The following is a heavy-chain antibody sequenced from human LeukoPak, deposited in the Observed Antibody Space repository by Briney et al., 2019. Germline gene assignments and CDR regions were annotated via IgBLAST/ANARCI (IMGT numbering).Heavy chain of an antibody. CDR1: GGTFSIYA. CDR3: ARGGTMIEPDY. CDR2: IIPIFGTA. J-gene: IGHJ4*02. Sequence: SVKVSCTASGGTFSIYAISWVRQAPGQGLEWMGGIIPIFGTANYAQKFQGRVTITADESTSTAYMELSSLRSEDTAVYYCARGGTMIEPDYWGQGTLVTVSS. D-gene: IGHD3-22*01. V-gene: IGHV1-69*13.